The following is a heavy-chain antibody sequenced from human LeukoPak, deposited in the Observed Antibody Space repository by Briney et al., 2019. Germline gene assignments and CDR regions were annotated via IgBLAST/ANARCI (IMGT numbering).Heavy chain of an antibody. CDR2: INPNSGGT. Sequence: ASVKVSCKASGYTFTGNYMHWVRQAPGQGHEWMGWINPNSGGTNHAQKFQGRVTMTRDTSISTAYMELSRLRSDDTAVYYCARDRPLDADDYYGFYYFDYWGRGTLVTVSS. D-gene: IGHD3-10*01. CDR1: GYTFTGNY. J-gene: IGHJ4*02. CDR3: ARDRPLDADDYYGFYYFDY. V-gene: IGHV1-2*02.